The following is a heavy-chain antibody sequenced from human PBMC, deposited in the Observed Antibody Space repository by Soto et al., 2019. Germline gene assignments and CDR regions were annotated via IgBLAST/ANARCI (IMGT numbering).Heavy chain of an antibody. Sequence: QVQLVQSGSEVKKPGSSVKVSCKVSGGTFSSFAISWVRQAPGQGLEWIGGIIPAIGTPDHAPKFRGRVPIPEDESASTAYLELSSLTSNNTDAYFCARDYGRQAPGLWGQGTKVTVSS. D-gene: IGHD3-10*01. CDR2: IIPAIGTP. J-gene: IGHJ3*01. CDR3: ARDYGRQAPGL. V-gene: IGHV1-69*01. CDR1: GGTFSSFA.